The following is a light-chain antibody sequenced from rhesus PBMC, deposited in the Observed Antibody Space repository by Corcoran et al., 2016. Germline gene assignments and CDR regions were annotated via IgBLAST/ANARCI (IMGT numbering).Light chain of an antibody. J-gene: IGKJ1*01. CDR3: QQHNSYPPT. CDR1: QGISKY. V-gene: IGKV1-25*01. Sequence: DIQMTQSPSSLSASVGDTVTITCQASQGISKYFAWYQQKPGKAPKLLIYDASTLQSGVPSRFSGSGFGTEFTLTISSLHPEDFATYYWQQHNSYPPTFGQGTKVEIK. CDR2: DAS.